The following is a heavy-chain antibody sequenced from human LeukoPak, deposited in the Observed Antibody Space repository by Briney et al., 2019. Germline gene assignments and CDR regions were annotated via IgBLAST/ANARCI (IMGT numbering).Heavy chain of an antibody. Sequence: GASVKVSCKASGYTFTGYYMHWVRQAPGQGLGWMGWINPNSSGTNYAQKFQGRVTMTRDTSISTAYMELSRLRSDDAAVYYCARVYPYYDSSGYFDYWGQGTLVTVSS. J-gene: IGHJ4*02. CDR3: ARVYPYYDSSGYFDY. D-gene: IGHD3-22*01. V-gene: IGHV1-2*02. CDR1: GYTFTGYY. CDR2: INPNSSGT.